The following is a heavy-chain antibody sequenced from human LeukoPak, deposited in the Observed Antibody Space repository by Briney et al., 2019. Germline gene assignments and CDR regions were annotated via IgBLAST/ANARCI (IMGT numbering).Heavy chain of an antibody. CDR2: INPNSGGT. CDR3: ATIAATGIPY. V-gene: IGHV1-2*02. Sequence: ASVKVSCKASGYTFTSYGISWVRQAPGQGLEWMGWINPNSGGTNYAQKFQGRVTMTRDTSISTAYMELSRLRSDDTAVYYCATIAATGIPYWGQGTLVTVSS. D-gene: IGHD6-13*01. J-gene: IGHJ4*02. CDR1: GYTFTSYG.